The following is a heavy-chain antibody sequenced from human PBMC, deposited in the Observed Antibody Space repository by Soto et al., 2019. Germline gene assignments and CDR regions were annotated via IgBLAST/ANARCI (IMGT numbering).Heavy chain of an antibody. D-gene: IGHD1-1*01. V-gene: IGHV3-53*01. CDR1: GFTVSSNY. CDR3: TRVTVGNGDAYDV. J-gene: IGHJ3*01. CDR2: IYTGGST. Sequence: EVQLVESGGGLIQPGGSLTLSCAASGFTVSSNYISWVRQAPGKGLDWVSVIYTGGSTYYADSVVGRFTISRDNSKNTLVLQMNILRAEDTAVYYCTRVTVGNGDAYDVCGQGTMVTVSS.